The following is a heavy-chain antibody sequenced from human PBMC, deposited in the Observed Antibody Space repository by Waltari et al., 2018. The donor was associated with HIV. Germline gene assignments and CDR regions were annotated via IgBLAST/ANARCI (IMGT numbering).Heavy chain of an antibody. J-gene: IGHJ6*02. CDR2: IIPIFGTA. V-gene: IGHV1-69*13. CDR3: ARARSIFGEGYYYGMDV. Sequence: QVQLVQSGAAVKKPGSSVKLSCMASVAPFSSYAISWVRHAPAQGLEWMGGIIPIFGTANYAQKFQGRVTITADESTSTAYMELSSLRSEDTAVYYCARARSIFGEGYYYGMDVWGQGTTVTVSS. D-gene: IGHD3-3*01. CDR1: VAPFSSYA.